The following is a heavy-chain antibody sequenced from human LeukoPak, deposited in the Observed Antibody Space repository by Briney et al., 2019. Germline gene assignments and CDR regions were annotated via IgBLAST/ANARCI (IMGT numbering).Heavy chain of an antibody. CDR3: ARVILFPTALPSGD. CDR1: GYTFTSYG. Sequence: VSVKVSCKASGYTFTSYGISWVRQAPGQGLEWMGWISAYNGNTNYAQKLQGRVTMTTDTSTSTAYMELRSLRSDDTAVYYCARVILFPTALPSGDWGQGTLVTVSS. D-gene: IGHD2-21*01. V-gene: IGHV1-18*01. J-gene: IGHJ4*02. CDR2: ISAYNGNT.